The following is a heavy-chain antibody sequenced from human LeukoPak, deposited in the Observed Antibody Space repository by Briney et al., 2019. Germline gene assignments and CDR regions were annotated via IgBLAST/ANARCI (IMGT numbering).Heavy chain of an antibody. V-gene: IGHV3-23*01. CDR1: GFTFSSYA. J-gene: IGHJ4*02. CDR3: AKIPLARYSSGWYPTYYFDY. CDR2: ISGSGGST. D-gene: IGHD6-19*01. Sequence: GGSLRLSCAASGFTFSSYAMSWVRQAPGKGLEWVSAISGSGGSTYYADSVKGRFTISRDNSKNTLYLQMNSLRAEDTAVYYCAKIPLARYSSGWYPTYYFDYWGQGTLVTVSS.